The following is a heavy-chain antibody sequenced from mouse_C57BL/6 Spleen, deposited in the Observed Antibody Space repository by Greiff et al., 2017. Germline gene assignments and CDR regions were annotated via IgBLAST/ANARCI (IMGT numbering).Heavy chain of an antibody. V-gene: IGHV1-59*01. D-gene: IGHD3-2*02. CDR3: ARSGSGPPYARDY. CDR2: IDPSDSYT. J-gene: IGHJ4*01. Sequence: QVQLQQPGAELVRPGTSVKLSCKASGYTFTSYWMHWVKQRPGQGLEWIGVIDPSDSYTNYNQKFKGKATLTVDTSSSTAYMQLSSLTSENSAVYDGARSGSGPPYARDYWGQGTSVTVSS. CDR1: GYTFTSYW.